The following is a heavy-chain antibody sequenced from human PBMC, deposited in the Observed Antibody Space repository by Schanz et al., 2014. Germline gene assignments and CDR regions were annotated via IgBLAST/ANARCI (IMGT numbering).Heavy chain of an antibody. V-gene: IGHV3-72*01. J-gene: IGHJ4*02. CDR1: GFTLSSYA. Sequence: VQLVESGGGVVQPGRSLRLSCAAYGFTLSSYAMHWVRQAPGKGLEWVGRVRNKNNRYTTEYAASVKGRFTISRDDSKNSLYFQMSSLKTEDTAMYYCARRASCSRIGCPFDSWGQGTLVTVSS. CDR2: VRNKNNRYTT. D-gene: IGHD2-2*01. CDR3: ARRASCSRIGCPFDS.